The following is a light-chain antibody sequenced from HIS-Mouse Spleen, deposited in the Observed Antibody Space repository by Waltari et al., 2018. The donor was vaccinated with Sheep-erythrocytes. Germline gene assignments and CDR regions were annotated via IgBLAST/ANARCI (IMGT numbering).Light chain of an antibody. V-gene: IGLV2-11*01. J-gene: IGLJ1*01. CDR3: CSYAGSYNHV. Sequence: QSALTQPRSVSGSPGQSVTIPCTGTSSDVGGYNYVPWYQQHPGKAPTLMISDVSKRPSGFPDRFSGSKSGNTASLTISGLQAEDEADYYCCSYAGSYNHVFATGTKVTVL. CDR1: SSDVGGYNY. CDR2: DVS.